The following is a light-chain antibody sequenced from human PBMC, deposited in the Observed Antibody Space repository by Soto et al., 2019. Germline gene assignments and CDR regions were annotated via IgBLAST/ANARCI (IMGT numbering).Light chain of an antibody. Sequence: DIQMTQSPSSVSASVGDRVTVTCRASQGISYFLAWYQQRPGKAPKLLISAASTLQSGVPSRFSGSGSGTDFTLTITNLQPEDFATCYCQQANSFPFTFGGGTKVEIK. CDR1: QGISYF. CDR2: AAS. V-gene: IGKV1-12*01. J-gene: IGKJ4*01. CDR3: QQANSFPFT.